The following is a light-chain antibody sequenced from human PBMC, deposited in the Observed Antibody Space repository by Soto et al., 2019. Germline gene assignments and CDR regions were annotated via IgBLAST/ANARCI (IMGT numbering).Light chain of an antibody. J-gene: IGKJ1*01. V-gene: IGKV1-5*03. CDR2: KAS. Sequence: DIQMTQSPSTLSASVGDSVTITCRASQSINRWLAWYQQKPGKAPKFLIYKASGFDSGVPSRFSGSGSGTEFPLTISSLQPDDVANYYCQQDNSYPWTFGQGTQVEIK. CDR3: QQDNSYPWT. CDR1: QSINRW.